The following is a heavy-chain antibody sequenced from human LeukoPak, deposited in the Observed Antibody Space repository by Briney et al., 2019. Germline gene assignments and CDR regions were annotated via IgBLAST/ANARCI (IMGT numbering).Heavy chain of an antibody. J-gene: IGHJ4*02. CDR3: ARDSSGWGPTLDY. Sequence: PGRSLRLSCAASGFTFSSYAMHWVRQAPGKGLEWVAVISYDGSNKYYADSVKGRFTISRDNSKNTLYLQMNSLRAEDTAVYYCARDSSGWGPTLDYWGQGTLVTVSS. D-gene: IGHD6-19*01. V-gene: IGHV3-30-3*01. CDR2: ISYDGSNK. CDR1: GFTFSSYA.